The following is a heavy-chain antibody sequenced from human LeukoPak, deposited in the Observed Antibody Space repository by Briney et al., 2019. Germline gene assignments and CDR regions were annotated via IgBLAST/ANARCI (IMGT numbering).Heavy chain of an antibody. CDR2: IYYSGRT. Sequence: KTSETLALTCTVSGGSINTYYWSWIRQPPGKGLEWIGYIYYSGRTNYNPSLKSRVTISVDTSKNQFSLKLSSVTAADTAVYYCASYRCDTMTSFDIWGQGTMVTVSS. CDR3: ASYRCDTMTSFDI. J-gene: IGHJ3*02. D-gene: IGHD3-22*01. V-gene: IGHV4-59*01. CDR1: GGSINTYY.